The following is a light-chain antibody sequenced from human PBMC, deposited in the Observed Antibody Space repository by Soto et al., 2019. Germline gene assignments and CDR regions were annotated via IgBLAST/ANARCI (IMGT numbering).Light chain of an antibody. J-gene: IGKJ4*01. V-gene: IGKV1-6*01. CDR2: HVS. CDR1: QGVGND. Sequence: AIQMTQSPSSLSASVGDTVTITCRASQGVGNDLGGYQQKTGKAPKLLIFHVSSLHSGVSSRFSGSGSGTYFTLTISSLQPEDFATYYCLQDNRNPLTFGGGTKVAIK. CDR3: LQDNRNPLT.